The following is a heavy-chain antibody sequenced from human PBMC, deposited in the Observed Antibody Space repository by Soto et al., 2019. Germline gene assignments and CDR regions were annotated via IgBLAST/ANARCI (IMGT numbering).Heavy chain of an antibody. CDR2: IIPIFGTA. CDR3: ARDSPYSGYERYWFDP. D-gene: IGHD5-12*01. CDR1: GCTFSSYA. Sequence: SVKVSCKASGCTFSSYAISWVRQAPGQGLEWMGGIIPIFGTANYAQKFQGRVTITADESTSTAYMELSSLRSEDTAVYYCARDSPYSGYERYWFDPWGQGTLVTVSS. V-gene: IGHV1-69*13. J-gene: IGHJ5*02.